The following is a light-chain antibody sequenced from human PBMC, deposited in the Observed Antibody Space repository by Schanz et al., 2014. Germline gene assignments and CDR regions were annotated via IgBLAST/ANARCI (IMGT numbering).Light chain of an antibody. CDR1: SRDVGAYNY. CDR3: SSYTGSNTLVI. CDR2: DVS. Sequence: QSALTQPASVSGSPGQSITISCTGTSRDVGAYNYVSWYQQHPGKAPQVIIFDVSNRPSGISTRFSGSKSGNTASLTISGLQAEDEADYYCSSYTGSNTLVIFGGGTKLTVL. J-gene: IGLJ2*01. V-gene: IGLV2-14*01.